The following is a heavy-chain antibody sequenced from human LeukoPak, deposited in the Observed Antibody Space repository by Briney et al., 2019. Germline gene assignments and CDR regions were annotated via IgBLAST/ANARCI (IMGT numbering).Heavy chain of an antibody. CDR2: ISSSGSAI. V-gene: IGHV3-48*01. J-gene: IGHJ4*02. CDR3: VRVKGSYFDY. Sequence: PGGSLRLSCAASGFPLSSYSINWVRQAPGKGLEWVSYISSSGSAIHYVDSVKGRFTVSRDNAKNPLFLQMNSPRAEDTAVYYCVRVKGSYFDYWGQGALVTVSS. CDR1: GFPLSSYS. D-gene: IGHD2-15*01.